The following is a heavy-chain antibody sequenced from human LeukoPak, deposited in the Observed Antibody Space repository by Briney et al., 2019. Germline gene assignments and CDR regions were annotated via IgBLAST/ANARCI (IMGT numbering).Heavy chain of an antibody. D-gene: IGHD1-26*01. V-gene: IGHV3-23*01. J-gene: IGHJ4*02. CDR1: GFTFRSHA. CDR2: LIENGATT. Sequence: GGSLRLSCAASGFTFRSHAMSWVRQAPGRGLEWVPGLIENGATTYYADSVKGRFSISRDNSMNTVYLQMNNLRAEDTAVYYCVKDYRVGSSPAFGDFWGQGTLVTVSS. CDR3: VKDYRVGSSPAFGDF.